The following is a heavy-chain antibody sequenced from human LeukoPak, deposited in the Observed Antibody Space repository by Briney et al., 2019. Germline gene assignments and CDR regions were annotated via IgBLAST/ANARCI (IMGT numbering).Heavy chain of an antibody. Sequence: SETLSLTCTVSGGSISSYYWSWIRQPPGKGLEWIGYIYYSGSTNYNPSLKSRVTISVDTSKNQFSLKLSSVTAADTAVYYCASTPRPTYDSSGYFTWFDYWGQGTLVTVSS. J-gene: IGHJ4*02. CDR3: ASTPRPTYDSSGYFTWFDY. CDR1: GGSISSYY. V-gene: IGHV4-59*01. CDR2: IYYSGST. D-gene: IGHD3-22*01.